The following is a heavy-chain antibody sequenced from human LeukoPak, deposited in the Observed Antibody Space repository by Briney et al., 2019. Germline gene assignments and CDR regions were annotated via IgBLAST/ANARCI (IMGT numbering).Heavy chain of an antibody. D-gene: IGHD6-19*01. Sequence: SETLSLTCNVSGYSISSGSYWGWIRQPPGKGLEWIGSIYHSGSTYYNPSLKSRVTISVDKSKNQFSLKLSSVTAADTAVYYCARILAVRRFDPWGQGTLVTVSS. CDR1: GYSISSGSY. V-gene: IGHV4-38-2*02. CDR3: ARILAVRRFDP. J-gene: IGHJ5*02. CDR2: IYHSGST.